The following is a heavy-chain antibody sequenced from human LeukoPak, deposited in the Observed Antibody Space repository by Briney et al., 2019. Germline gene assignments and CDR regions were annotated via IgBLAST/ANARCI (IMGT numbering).Heavy chain of an antibody. Sequence: SETLSLTCAVSGGSISSSNWWSWVRQPPGKGLEWIGEIYHSGSTNYNPSLKSRVTISVDKSKNQFSLKLSSVTAADTAVYYCARYGGGSAAKRGAFDIWGQGTMVTVSS. CDR3: ARYGGGSAAKRGAFDI. CDR2: IYHSGST. CDR1: GGSISSSNW. V-gene: IGHV4-4*02. D-gene: IGHD2-2*01. J-gene: IGHJ3*02.